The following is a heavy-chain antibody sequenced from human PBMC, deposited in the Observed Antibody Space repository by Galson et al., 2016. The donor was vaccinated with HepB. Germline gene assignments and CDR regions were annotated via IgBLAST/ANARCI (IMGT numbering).Heavy chain of an antibody. Sequence: SLRLSCATSGFTFSSHHMSCIRQTPGKGPEWISFISGFGDRIFYADSVKGRFTISRDDAKSSLYLQMNNLRGDDTAIYYCAREWETRGVWYKDHWGQGALVTVSS. CDR3: AREWETRGVWYKDH. V-gene: IGHV3-11*04. CDR2: ISGFGDRI. D-gene: IGHD6-19*01. J-gene: IGHJ4*02. CDR1: GFTFSSHH.